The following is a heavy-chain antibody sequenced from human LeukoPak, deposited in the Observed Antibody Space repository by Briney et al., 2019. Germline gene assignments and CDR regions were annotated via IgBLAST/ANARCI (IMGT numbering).Heavy chain of an antibody. CDR3: ARGDIVVVPAEAYDAFDI. Sequence: PGGSLRLSCAASGFTFSDYYMSWIRQAPGKGLEWVSYISSSGSTIHYADSVKGRFTISSDNAKNSLYLQMNSLRAEDTAVYYCARGDIVVVPAEAYDAFDIWGQGTMVTVSS. CDR2: ISSSGSTI. D-gene: IGHD2-2*01. J-gene: IGHJ3*02. V-gene: IGHV3-11*01. CDR1: GFTFSDYY.